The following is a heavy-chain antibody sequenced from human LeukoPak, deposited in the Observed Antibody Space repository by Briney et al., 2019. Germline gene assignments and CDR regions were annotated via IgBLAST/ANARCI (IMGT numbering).Heavy chain of an antibody. CDR1: GYSFTSYW. D-gene: IGHD1-26*01. V-gene: IGHV5-51*01. J-gene: IGHJ3*02. CDR2: IYPGDSDT. Sequence: GESLKISCKGSGYSFTSYWIGWVRQMPGKGLEWMGIIYPGDSDTRYSPSFQGQVTISADKSISTAYLQWSSLKASDTVMYYCARRGIVYGNDDAFDIWGQGTMVTVSS. CDR3: ARRGIVYGNDDAFDI.